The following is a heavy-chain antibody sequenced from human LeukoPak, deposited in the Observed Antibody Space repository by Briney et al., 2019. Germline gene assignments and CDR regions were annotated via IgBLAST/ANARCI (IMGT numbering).Heavy chain of an antibody. V-gene: IGHV4-4*07. J-gene: IGHJ3*02. CDR1: GGSISSYY. D-gene: IGHD3-22*01. CDR3: ARDLMIVVAYDAFDI. Sequence: SETLSLTCTVSGGSISSYYWSWIRQPAGKGLEWIGRIYTSGSTNYNPSLKSRVTMSVDTSKNQFSLMLSSVTAADTAVYYCARDLMIVVAYDAFDIWGQGTMVTVSS. CDR2: IYTSGST.